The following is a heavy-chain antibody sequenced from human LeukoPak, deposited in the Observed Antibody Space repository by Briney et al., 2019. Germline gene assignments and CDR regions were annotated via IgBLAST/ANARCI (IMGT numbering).Heavy chain of an antibody. J-gene: IGHJ4*02. CDR3: SRRAGAYSHPYYY. D-gene: IGHD4/OR15-4a*01. V-gene: IGHV3-21*04. Sequence: GGSLRLSCAASGFTFSSYSIHWVRQAPGKGLEWMGSISTSSGYIYFVDSLKGRFTISRDNAKNSLYLQMNSLRADDTAVYYCSRRAGAYSHPYYYWGQGTLVTVSS. CDR2: ISTSSGYI. CDR1: GFTFSSYS.